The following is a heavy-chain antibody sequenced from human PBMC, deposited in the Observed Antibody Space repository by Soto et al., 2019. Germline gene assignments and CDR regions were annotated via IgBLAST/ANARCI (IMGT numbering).Heavy chain of an antibody. CDR1: GYSFTSYW. V-gene: IGHV5-51*01. Sequence: GESLKISCKGSGYSFTSYWIGWVRQMPGKGLEWMGIIYPGDSDTRYSPSFQGQVTISADKSISTAYLQWSSLKAADTAMYYCARQGVYSSSLNWFDPWGQGTLVTVSS. CDR3: ARQGVYSSSLNWFDP. J-gene: IGHJ5*02. D-gene: IGHD6-13*01. CDR2: IYPGDSDT.